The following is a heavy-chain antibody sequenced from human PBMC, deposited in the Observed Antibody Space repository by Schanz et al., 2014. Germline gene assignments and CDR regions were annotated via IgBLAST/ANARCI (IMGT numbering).Heavy chain of an antibody. D-gene: IGHD3-9*01. CDR1: GFTLSSYS. J-gene: IGHJ6*02. CDR2: ISASGGST. CDR3: ARDSGPYYDKSMDV. Sequence: EVQLLESGGGLVRPGGSLRLSCAAYGFTLSSYSMNWVRQAPGKGLEWVSTISASGGSTYYADSVKGRFTISRDYSKNTLYLQMSSLRAEDTALYYCARDSGPYYDKSMDVWGQGTTVAVSS. V-gene: IGHV3-23*01.